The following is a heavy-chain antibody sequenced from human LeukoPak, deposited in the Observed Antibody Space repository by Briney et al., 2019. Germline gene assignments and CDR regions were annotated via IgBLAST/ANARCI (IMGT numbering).Heavy chain of an antibody. V-gene: IGHV4-59*08. Sequence: KPSETLSLTCSVSGGSISGNYWSWIRQPPGKELEWIGYAYYSENTKYNPSLESRVTISLDTSKNQFSLRLNSVTTADTAVYFCTRRVAITGTPKAYFDYWGRGILVTVSS. CDR2: AYYSENT. CDR1: GGSISGNY. CDR3: TRRVAITGTPKAYFDY. J-gene: IGHJ4*02. D-gene: IGHD1-20*01.